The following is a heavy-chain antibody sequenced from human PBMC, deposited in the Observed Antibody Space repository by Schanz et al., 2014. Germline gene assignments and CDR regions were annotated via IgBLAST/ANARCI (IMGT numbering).Heavy chain of an antibody. CDR2: IGGDASRT. CDR1: GFNFITFA. J-gene: IGHJ4*02. Sequence: EVHLVESGGGLVQPGGSLRLSCAASGFNFITFAMSWVRQAPGKGPEWVSAIGGDASRTYYADSVKGRFTISRDNSKNTLYLQMNSLRTEDTAVYFCAKSYDTSGYSGFDYWGQGTLVTVSS. D-gene: IGHD3-22*01. CDR3: AKSYDTSGYSGFDY. V-gene: IGHV3-23*04.